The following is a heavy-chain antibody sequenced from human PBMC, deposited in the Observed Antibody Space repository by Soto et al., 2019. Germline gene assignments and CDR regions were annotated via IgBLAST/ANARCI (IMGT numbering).Heavy chain of an antibody. J-gene: IGHJ4*02. CDR3: ARDPPNADYETGGDY. D-gene: IGHD4-17*01. V-gene: IGHV1-18*01. CDR2: ISAYNGNT. CDR1: GHTFTSYG. Sequence: QVQLVQSGAEVKKPGASVKVSCKASGHTFTSYGISWVRQAPGQGLEWMGWISAYNGNTNYAQKLQGRVTMTTDTSTSTAYMELRSLRSDDTAVYYCARDPPNADYETGGDYWGQGTLVTVSS.